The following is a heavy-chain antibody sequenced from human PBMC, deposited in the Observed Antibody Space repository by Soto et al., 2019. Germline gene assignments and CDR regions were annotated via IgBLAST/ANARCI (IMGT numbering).Heavy chain of an antibody. CDR1: GGTFSSYA. CDR3: ASSNPTYYDILTGYVFDY. Sequence: ASVKVSCKASGGTFSSYAISWVRQAPGQGLEWMGGIIPIFGTANYAQKLQGRVTITADKSTSTAYMELSSLRSEDTAVYYCASSNPTYYDILTGYVFDYWGQGTLVTVSS. D-gene: IGHD3-9*01. CDR2: IIPIFGTA. V-gene: IGHV1-69*06. J-gene: IGHJ4*02.